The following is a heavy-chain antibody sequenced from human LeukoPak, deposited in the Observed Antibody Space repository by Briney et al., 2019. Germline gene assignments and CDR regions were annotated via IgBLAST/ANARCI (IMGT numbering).Heavy chain of an antibody. CDR1: GGSISSYY. CDR2: MHASGTT. Sequence: SETLSLTCSVSGGSISSYYWSWIRQPAGKGLEWIGRMHASGTTNYNDSLKSRVTMPVDTSKNQFSLKMSSVTAADTAVYYCARDMPYSSGLNDAFDIWGQGTMVTVSS. D-gene: IGHD6-25*01. J-gene: IGHJ3*02. CDR3: ARDMPYSSGLNDAFDI. V-gene: IGHV4-4*07.